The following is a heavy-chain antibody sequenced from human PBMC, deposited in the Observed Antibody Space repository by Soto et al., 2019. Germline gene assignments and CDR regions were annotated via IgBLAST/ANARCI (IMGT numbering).Heavy chain of an antibody. CDR3: ASLFYCSSTSCYYYYGMDV. Sequence: SETLSLTCTVSGGSIRSSTYYWGWIRQPPGKGLEWIGSIYYSGSTYYNPSLKSRVTISVDTSKNQFSLKLSSVTAADTAVYYCASLFYCSSTSCYYYYGMDVWGQGTTVT. D-gene: IGHD2-2*01. CDR1: GGSIRSSTYY. CDR2: IYYSGST. J-gene: IGHJ6*02. V-gene: IGHV4-39*01.